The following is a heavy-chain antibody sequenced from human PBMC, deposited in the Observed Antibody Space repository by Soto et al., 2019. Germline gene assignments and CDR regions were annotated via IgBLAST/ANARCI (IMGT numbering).Heavy chain of an antibody. J-gene: IGHJ2*01. CDR3: ARGEGPHWYFDL. Sequence: ASVKVSCKASGYTFTSYYMHWVRLAPGQGLEWMGILNPIGGGTTYAQKFQGRVTMTRDTYTSTVYMDLSSLRSEDTAVYYCARGEGPHWYFDLWGRGTLVTVSS. V-gene: IGHV1-46*01. CDR1: GYTFTSYY. CDR2: LNPIGGGT.